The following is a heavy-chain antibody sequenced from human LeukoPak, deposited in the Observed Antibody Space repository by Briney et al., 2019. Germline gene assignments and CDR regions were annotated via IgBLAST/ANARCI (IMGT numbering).Heavy chain of an antibody. CDR2: ISYSGSS. CDR1: GGSISSSRYY. J-gene: IGHJ4*02. V-gene: IGHV4-39*07. CDR3: ARENSGSYREFDY. D-gene: IGHD1-26*01. Sequence: PSETLSLTCTVSGGSISSSRYYWGWIRQPPGKGLEWIASISYSGSSYYNPSLKSRVTISVDTSKNQFSLKLSSVTAADTAVFYCARENSGSYREFDYWGQGTLVTVSS.